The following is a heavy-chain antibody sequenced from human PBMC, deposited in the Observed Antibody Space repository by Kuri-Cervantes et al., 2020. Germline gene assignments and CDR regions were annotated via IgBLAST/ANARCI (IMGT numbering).Heavy chain of an antibody. CDR2: FDPEDGET. V-gene: IGHV1-24*01. CDR1: GYPLTDLS. J-gene: IGHJ4*02. Sequence: ASVKVSCKVSGYPLTDLSMHWVRQAPGKGLEWMGGFDPEDGETIYAQKFQGRVTMTEDTSTDTAYMELSSLTSEDTAVYYCARDHADSSSDFDYWGQGTLVTVSS. D-gene: IGHD6-6*01. CDR3: ARDHADSSSDFDY.